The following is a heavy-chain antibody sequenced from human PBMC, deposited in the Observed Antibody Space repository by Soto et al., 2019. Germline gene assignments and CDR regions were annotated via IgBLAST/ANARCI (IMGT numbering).Heavy chain of an antibody. CDR3: ARSEDNWNYREFGMDV. CDR1: GGTFSSYA. Sequence: QVQLVQSGAEVKKPGSSVKVSCKASGGTFSSYAISWVRQAPGQGLEWMGGIIPIFGTANYAQKFQGRVKITADESTSTAYMELSSLRSEDTAVYYCARSEDNWNYREFGMDVWGQGTTVTASS. J-gene: IGHJ6*02. D-gene: IGHD1-7*01. CDR2: IIPIFGTA. V-gene: IGHV1-69*01.